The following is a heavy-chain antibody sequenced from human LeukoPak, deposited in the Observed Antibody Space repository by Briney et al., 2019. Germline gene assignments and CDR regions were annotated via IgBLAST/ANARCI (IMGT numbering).Heavy chain of an antibody. CDR2: IYYGGST. D-gene: IGHD6-19*01. J-gene: IGHJ3*02. CDR3: ASSSGFGAFDI. Sequence: PSETPSLTPTVSGGSISSSDFYWGWIRQPPGKGLEWIVSIYYGGSTYYNPSLKSRVTISVDMSKNQFSLKLSSVTASDTAVYYCASSSGFGAFDIWGQGTMVTVSS. CDR1: GGSISSSDFY. V-gene: IGHV4-39*07.